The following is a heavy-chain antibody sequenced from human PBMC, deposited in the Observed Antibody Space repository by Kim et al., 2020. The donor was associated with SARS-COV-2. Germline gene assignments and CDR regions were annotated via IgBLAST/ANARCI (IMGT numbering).Heavy chain of an antibody. CDR1: GYTFTSYG. J-gene: IGHJ4*02. CDR2: ISAYNGNT. CDR3: ARGGRGYDILTGYYGVLPDY. V-gene: IGHV1-18*01. D-gene: IGHD3-9*01. Sequence: ASVKVSCKASGYTFTSYGISWVRQAPGQGLEWMGWISAYNGNTNYAQKLQGRVTMTTDTSTSTAYMELRSLRSDDTAVYYCARGGRGYDILTGYYGVLPDYWGQGTLVTVSS.